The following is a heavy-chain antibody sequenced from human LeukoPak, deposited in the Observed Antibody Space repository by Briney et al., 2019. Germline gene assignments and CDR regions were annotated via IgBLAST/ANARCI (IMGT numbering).Heavy chain of an antibody. CDR1: GFTFSSYW. Sequence: GGSLRLSCAASGFTFSSYWMSWVRRAPGKGLEWVANIKQDASEKYYVDSVKGRFTISRDNAKNSLYLQMNSLRAEDTAVYYCARESYGSGSNAFDIWGQGTMVTVSS. D-gene: IGHD3-10*01. J-gene: IGHJ3*02. V-gene: IGHV3-7*01. CDR3: ARESYGSGSNAFDI. CDR2: IKQDASEK.